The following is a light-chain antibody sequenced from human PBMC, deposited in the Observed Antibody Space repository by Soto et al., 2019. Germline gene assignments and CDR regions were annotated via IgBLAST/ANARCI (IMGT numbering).Light chain of an antibody. J-gene: IGKJ5*01. CDR2: GAS. Sequence: EIVLTQSPGTLSLSPGERATLSCRASQSVSSSYLAWYQQKPGQAPRLLIYGASSRATGIPDRFSGSGSGTDFTITISRRQPEDFALYYCQQYGSSLITFGQGTRLAIK. CDR3: QQYGSSLIT. V-gene: IGKV3-20*01. CDR1: QSVSSSY.